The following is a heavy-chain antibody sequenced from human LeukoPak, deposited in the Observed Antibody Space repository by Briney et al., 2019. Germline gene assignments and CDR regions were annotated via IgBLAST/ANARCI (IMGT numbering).Heavy chain of an antibody. J-gene: IGHJ3*02. CDR3: ARDRRYCNTTGCYGDAFDI. Sequence: SETLSLTCTVSGGSISSGGYYWSWIRQHPGKGLEWIGYIYYSGSTHYSPSLKSRVTISVDTSKNQFSLKLNSVTAADTAVYYCARDRRYCNTTGCYGDAFDIWGQGTMVTVSS. D-gene: IGHD2-2*01. CDR1: GGSISSGGYY. V-gene: IGHV4-31*03. CDR2: IYYSGST.